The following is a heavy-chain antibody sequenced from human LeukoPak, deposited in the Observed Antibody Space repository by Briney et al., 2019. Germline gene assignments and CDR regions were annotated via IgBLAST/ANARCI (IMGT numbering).Heavy chain of an antibody. CDR3: ARLLYYDFWSGHVGEAFDY. V-gene: IGHV1-24*01. Sequence: ASVKVSCKVSGYTLTELSMHWVRQAPGKGLEWMGGFDPEDGETIYAQKFQGRVTMTEDTSTDTAYMELSSLRSEDTAVYYCARLLYYDFWSGHVGEAFDYWGQGTLVTVSS. D-gene: IGHD3-3*01. J-gene: IGHJ4*02. CDR1: GYTLTELS. CDR2: FDPEDGET.